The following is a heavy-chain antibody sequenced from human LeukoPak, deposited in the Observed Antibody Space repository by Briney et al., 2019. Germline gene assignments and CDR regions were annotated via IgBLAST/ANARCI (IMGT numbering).Heavy chain of an antibody. CDR1: GHSFTSYW. D-gene: IGHD3-3*01. CDR2: IYPGDSDT. CDR3: ARHPPHTYYDFWSGYYTNYYYYGMDV. Sequence: GESLKISCKGSGHSFTSYWIGWVRQMPGKGLEWMGIIYPGDSDTRYSPSFQGQVTISADKSISTAYLQWSSLKASDTAMYYCARHPPHTYYDFWSGYYTNYYYYGMDVWGQGTTVTVSS. J-gene: IGHJ6*02. V-gene: IGHV5-51*01.